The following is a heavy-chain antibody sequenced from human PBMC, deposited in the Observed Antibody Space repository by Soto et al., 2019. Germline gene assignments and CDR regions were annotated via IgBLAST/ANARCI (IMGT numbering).Heavy chain of an antibody. J-gene: IGHJ6*02. D-gene: IGHD3-3*01. CDR2: INAGNGNT. CDR3: ARGGLITIFGVVQPDYGINV. CDR1: GYTFTSYA. V-gene: IGHV1-3*01. Sequence: GASVKVSCKASGYTFTSYAMHWVRQAPGQRLEWMGWINAGNGNTKYSQKFQGRVTITRDTSASTAYMELSSLRSEDTAVYYCARGGLITIFGVVQPDYGINVCAQATTVTVSS.